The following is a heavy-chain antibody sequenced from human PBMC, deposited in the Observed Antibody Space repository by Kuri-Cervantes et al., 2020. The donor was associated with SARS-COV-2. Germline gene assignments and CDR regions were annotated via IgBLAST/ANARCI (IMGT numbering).Heavy chain of an antibody. Sequence: GGSLRLSCAASGFTFSSYAMHWVRQAPGKGLEWVAVISYDGSNKYYADSVKGRFTISRDNSKNTLYLQMNSLRAEDTAVYYCAREGTGPTLNDAFDIWGQGTMVTVSS. J-gene: IGHJ3*02. CDR1: GFTFSSYA. CDR2: ISYDGSNK. CDR3: AREGTGPTLNDAFDI. D-gene: IGHD3/OR15-3a*01. V-gene: IGHV3-30-3*01.